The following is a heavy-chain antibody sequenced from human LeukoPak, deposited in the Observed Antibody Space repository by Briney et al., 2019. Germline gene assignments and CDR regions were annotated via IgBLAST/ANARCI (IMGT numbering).Heavy chain of an antibody. CDR3: XXXXXXXXXXICRYSDS. Sequence: GGSLRLSCSASGFFFRDSSMHWVRQGPGKGLEWVAEINWDSGSFHYAESVKGRFIISRDNSKNSLYLQMDSLKTEDTALYYXXXXXXXXXXXICRYSDSWGQGTLVTVAS. V-gene: IGHV3-9*01. J-gene: IGHJ4*02. D-gene: IGHD1-14*01. CDR1: GFFFRDSS. CDR2: INWDSGSF.